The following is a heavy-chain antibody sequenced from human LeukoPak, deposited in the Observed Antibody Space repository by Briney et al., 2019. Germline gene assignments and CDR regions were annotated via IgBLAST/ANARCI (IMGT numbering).Heavy chain of an antibody. CDR1: GFTFDDFG. V-gene: IGHV3-20*04. CDR3: AKVGRVDCSSTSCYPSI. CDR2: INWNGENT. D-gene: IGHD2-2*01. J-gene: IGHJ3*02. Sequence: GGSLRLFCAASGFTFDDFGMGWVRQVPGKGLEWVSSINWNGENTAYADSVKGRFTISRDNGKNTLYLQMNSLRAEDTAVYYCAKVGRVDCSSTSCYPSIWGQGTMVTVSS.